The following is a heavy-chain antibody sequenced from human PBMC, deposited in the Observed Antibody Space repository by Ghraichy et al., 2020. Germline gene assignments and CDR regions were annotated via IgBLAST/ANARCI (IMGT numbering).Heavy chain of an antibody. D-gene: IGHD3-3*01. CDR2: IKQDGSEK. CDR1: GFTFSSYW. CDR3: AREGVFWSGYYTDYYYGMDV. V-gene: IGHV3-7*03. Sequence: GGSLRLSCAASGFTFSSYWMSWVRQAPGKGLEWVANIKQDGSEKYYVDSVKGRFTISRDNAKNSLYLQMNSLRAEDTAVYYCAREGVFWSGYYTDYYYGMDVWGQGTTVTVSS. J-gene: IGHJ6*02.